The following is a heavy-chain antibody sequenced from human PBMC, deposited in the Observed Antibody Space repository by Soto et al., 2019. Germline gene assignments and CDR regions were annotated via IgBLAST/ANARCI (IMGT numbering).Heavy chain of an antibody. J-gene: IGHJ6*03. V-gene: IGHV3-48*01. CDR3: ARDKGYCSSTSCYYDSYMDV. CDR2: ISSSSDNI. D-gene: IGHD2-2*01. CDR1: GFVFSSYH. Sequence: EVQLVESGGGLVQPGGSPRLSCAASGFVFSSYHMNWVRQAPGKGLEWISYISSSSDNIYYADSVRGRFTISRDNAKNSLYLQMNSLRAEDTAVYYCARDKGYCSSTSCYYDSYMDVWGKGTTVTVSS.